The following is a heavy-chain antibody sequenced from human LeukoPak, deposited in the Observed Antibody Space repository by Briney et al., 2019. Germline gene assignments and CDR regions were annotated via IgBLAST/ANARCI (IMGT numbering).Heavy chain of an antibody. CDR2: IRYDGSIK. D-gene: IGHD3-10*01. J-gene: IGHJ5*02. CDR3: ARDGSDYYGSGSYFGYWFDP. CDR1: GFTFSSYG. Sequence: GGSLRLSCAASGFTFSSYGMHWVRQAPGKGLEWVAFIRYDGSIKYYADSVKGRFTISRDNSKNTLYLQMNSLRAEDTAVYYCARDGSDYYGSGSYFGYWFDPWGQGTLVTVSS. V-gene: IGHV3-30*02.